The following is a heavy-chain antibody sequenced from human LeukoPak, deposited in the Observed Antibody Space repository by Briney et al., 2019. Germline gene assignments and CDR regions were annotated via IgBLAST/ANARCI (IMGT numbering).Heavy chain of an antibody. V-gene: IGHV4-59*08. J-gene: IGHJ4*02. D-gene: IGHD3-10*01. Sequence: PSETLSLTCTVSGGSLSSYYWSWIRQPPGKGLEWIGYIYYSGSPNYNPSLKSRVTISVDTSKTQFSLKLSSVTAADTAVYYCARRVRGSFDYWGQGTLVTVSS. CDR1: GGSLSSYY. CDR3: ARRVRGSFDY. CDR2: IYYSGSP.